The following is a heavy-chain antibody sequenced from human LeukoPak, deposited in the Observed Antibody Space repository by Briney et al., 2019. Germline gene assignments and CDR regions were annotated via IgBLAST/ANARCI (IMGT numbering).Heavy chain of an antibody. Sequence: GGSLRLSCAASGFTFSTYAMSWVRQAPGKGLEWASTISDGGAGTYYADSVKGRFTMSRDNSKNTLYLQMNSLRAEDTAVYYCAKGSRGYAFDIWGQGTVVIVSS. V-gene: IGHV3-23*01. J-gene: IGHJ3*02. CDR1: GFTFSTYA. CDR3: AKGSRGYAFDI. CDR2: ISDGGAGT. D-gene: IGHD3-16*01.